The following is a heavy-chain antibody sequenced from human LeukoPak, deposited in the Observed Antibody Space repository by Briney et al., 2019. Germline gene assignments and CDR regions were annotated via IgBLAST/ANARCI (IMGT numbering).Heavy chain of an antibody. V-gene: IGHV1-8*02. Sequence: ASVKVSCKTSGYTFTSYDINWVRQATGQGLEWMGWMNPNSGNTGYAQKFQGRVTMTRNTSISTAYMDLNSPTSEDTAVYYCAIGKLASRRGSWFDPWGQGTLVTVSS. J-gene: IGHJ5*02. CDR2: MNPNSGNT. CDR3: AIGKLASRRGSWFDP. CDR1: GYTFTSYD. D-gene: IGHD6-6*01.